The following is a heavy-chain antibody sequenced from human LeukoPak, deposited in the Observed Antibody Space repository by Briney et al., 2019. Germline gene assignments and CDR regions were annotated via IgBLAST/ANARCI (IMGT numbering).Heavy chain of an antibody. Sequence: GGSLRLSCAASGFTFSSYGMSWVRQAPGKGLEWVSAISGGGGSTYYADSVKGRFTISRDNSKNTLYLQMNSLRAEDTAVYYCAKDLRSTLWLPYWGQGTLVTASS. CDR1: GFTFSSYG. CDR3: AKDLRSTLWLPY. J-gene: IGHJ4*02. CDR2: ISGGGGST. D-gene: IGHD3-10*01. V-gene: IGHV3-23*01.